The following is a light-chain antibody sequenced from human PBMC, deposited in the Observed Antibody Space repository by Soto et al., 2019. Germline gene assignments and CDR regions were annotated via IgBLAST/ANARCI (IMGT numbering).Light chain of an antibody. CDR3: HQSFSSPPYT. CDR1: QSISTY. J-gene: IGKJ2*01. Sequence: DIQMTQSPSSLSVSVGDRVTISCRASQSISTYLNWYQQKPGKAPQLLIYGASSLQSGVPSRFSGSVSGTDFTLTISSLQPEDFATYYCHQSFSSPPYTFGQGTKLEIK. CDR2: GAS. V-gene: IGKV1-39*01.